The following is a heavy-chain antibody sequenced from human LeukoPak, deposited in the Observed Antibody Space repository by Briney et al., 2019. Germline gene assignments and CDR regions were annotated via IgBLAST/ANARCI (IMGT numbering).Heavy chain of an antibody. CDR1: GFTFSSYA. D-gene: IGHD4-17*01. V-gene: IGHV3-30-3*01. J-gene: IGHJ4*02. Sequence: GGSLRLSCAASGFTFSSYAMHWVRQAPGKGLEWVAVISYDGSNKYYTDSVKGRFTISRDNSKNTLYLQMNSLRAEDTAVYYCARDQFAEEDYGDYDYWGQGTLVTVS. CDR2: ISYDGSNK. CDR3: ARDQFAEEDYGDYDY.